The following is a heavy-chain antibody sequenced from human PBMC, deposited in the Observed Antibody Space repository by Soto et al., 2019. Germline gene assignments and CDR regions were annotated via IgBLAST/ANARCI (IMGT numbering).Heavy chain of an antibody. Sequence: QVQLVQSGAEVKKPGSSVKVSCKASGGTFSSYAISWVRQAPGQGHEWMGGIIPIFGTANYAQKFQGRVTITADESTSTDDMELSSLRSEDTAVYYCAIEGATSWFDPWGQGTLVTVSS. CDR1: GGTFSSYA. J-gene: IGHJ5*02. D-gene: IGHD1-26*01. CDR3: AIEGATSWFDP. CDR2: IIPIFGTA. V-gene: IGHV1-69*01.